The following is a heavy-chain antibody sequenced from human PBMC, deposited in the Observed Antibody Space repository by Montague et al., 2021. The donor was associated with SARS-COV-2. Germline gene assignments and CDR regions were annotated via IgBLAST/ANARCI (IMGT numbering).Heavy chain of an antibody. D-gene: IGHD3-9*01. CDR1: GFSLSTSGMR. CDR2: IDWDDDK. Sequence: VKPTQTLTLTCTFSGFSLSTSGMRASWIRQPPGKALEWLARIDWDDDKFYSTSLKTRLTISKDTSKNQVVLTMTNMDPVDTATYYCARSYYDILTAYYTHFDYWGQGTLVTVSS. J-gene: IGHJ4*02. CDR3: ARSYYDILTAYYTHFDY. V-gene: IGHV2-70D*14.